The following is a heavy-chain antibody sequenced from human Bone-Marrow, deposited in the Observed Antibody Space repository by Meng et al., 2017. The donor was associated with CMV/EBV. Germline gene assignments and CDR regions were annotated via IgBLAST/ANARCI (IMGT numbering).Heavy chain of an antibody. D-gene: IGHD6-19*01. CDR1: GFTFSSYG. Sequence: GGSLRLSCAASGFTFSSYGMHWVRQAQGKGLEWVAVIWYDGSNNYYADSVKGRFTISRDNSKNTLYLQMISLRAEDTAVYYCAKDSKIAVAGPVYYGMDGWGQGTTVTVSS. V-gene: IGHV3-33*06. J-gene: IGHJ6*02. CDR2: IWYDGSNN. CDR3: AKDSKIAVAGPVYYGMDG.